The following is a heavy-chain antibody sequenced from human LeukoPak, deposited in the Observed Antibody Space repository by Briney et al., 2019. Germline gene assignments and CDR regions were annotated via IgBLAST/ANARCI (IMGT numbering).Heavy chain of an antibody. CDR3: ARHVVEMATNWNWFFDF. V-gene: IGHV4-59*08. Sequence: SETLSLTCTLSGGSISSYYWSWIRQTPGKGLEWIGDSYYSGSTNYNPSLKSRVTISVDTSKNQFSLKLSSVTAADTAVYYCARHVVEMATNWNWFFDFWGQGTLVTVSS. D-gene: IGHD5-24*01. CDR1: GGSISSYY. J-gene: IGHJ4*02. CDR2: SYYSGST.